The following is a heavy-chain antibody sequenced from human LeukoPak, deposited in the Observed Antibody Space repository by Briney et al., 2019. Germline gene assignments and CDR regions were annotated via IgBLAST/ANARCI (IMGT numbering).Heavy chain of an antibody. CDR2: IRSKAYGGTT. CDR1: GFTFGDYA. D-gene: IGHD3-22*01. J-gene: IGHJ4*02. V-gene: IGHV3-49*03. CDR3: TRVKRYYYDSSGYYFDY. Sequence: SLRLSCTASGFTFGDYAMSWFRQAPGKGLEWVGFIRSKAYGGTTEYAASVKGRFTISRDDSKSIAYLQMNSLETEDTAAYYCTRVKRYYYDSSGYYFDYWGQGALVTVSS.